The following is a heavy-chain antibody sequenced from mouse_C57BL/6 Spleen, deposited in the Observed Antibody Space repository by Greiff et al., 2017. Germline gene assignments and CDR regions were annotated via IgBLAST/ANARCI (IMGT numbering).Heavy chain of an antibody. CDR2: ISYDGSN. Sequence: ESGPGLVKPSQSLSLTCSVTGYSITSGYYWNWIRQFPGNKLEWMGYISYDGSNNYNPSLKNRISITRDTSKNQFFLKLNSVTTEDTATYYCAREGGTLHWYFDVWGTGTTVTVSS. V-gene: IGHV3-6*01. CDR1: GYSITSGYY. J-gene: IGHJ1*03. CDR3: AREGGTLHWYFDV.